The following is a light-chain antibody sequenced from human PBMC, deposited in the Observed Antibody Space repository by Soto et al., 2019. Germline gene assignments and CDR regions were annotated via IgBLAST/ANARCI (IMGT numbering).Light chain of an antibody. CDR3: QQYNNSYT. CDR1: QNVSSN. V-gene: IGKV3-15*01. Sequence: PGEGSTLSCRASQNVSSNLAGYQQKPGQAPRLTIDGASTRATGIPARFSGSGSGAELTLTISSLQSEDFAVYYCQQYNNSYTFGQGNKLEIK. CDR2: GAS. J-gene: IGKJ2*01.